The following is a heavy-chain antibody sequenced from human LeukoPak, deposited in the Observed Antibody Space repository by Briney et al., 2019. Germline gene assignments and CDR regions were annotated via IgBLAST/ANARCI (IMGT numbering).Heavy chain of an antibody. D-gene: IGHD1-26*01. CDR2: IIPISGTA. CDR3: ARARIVGATPVFDY. J-gene: IGHJ4*02. CDR1: GGTFSSYA. V-gene: IGHV1-69*05. Sequence: ASVKVSCKASGGTFSSYAISWVRQAAGPGLDWMGRIIPISGTANYAQKFQGRVTITTDESTSTAYMELSSLRSEDTAVYYCARARIVGATPVFDYWGQGTLVTVSS.